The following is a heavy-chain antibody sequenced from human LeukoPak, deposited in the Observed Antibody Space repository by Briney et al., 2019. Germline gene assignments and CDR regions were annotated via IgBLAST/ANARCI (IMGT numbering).Heavy chain of an antibody. CDR3: AKFATVTVPNWIDF. J-gene: IGHJ5*01. V-gene: IGHV4-34*01. D-gene: IGHD4-17*01. CDR1: GGSFSSYY. Sequence: SETLSLTCAVYGGSFSSYYLTWIRQPPGKGLEWIADINHRGSASYNPSLKSRATMSVDTSKNQFSLKVSSVTAADTAVYYCAKFATVTVPNWIDFWGQGTLVTVSS. CDR2: INHRGSA.